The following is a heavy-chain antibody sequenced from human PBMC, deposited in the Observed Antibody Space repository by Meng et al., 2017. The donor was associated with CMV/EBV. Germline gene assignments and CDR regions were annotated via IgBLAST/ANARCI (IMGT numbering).Heavy chain of an antibody. V-gene: IGHV4-38-2*02. CDR3: ARFDNWKACFDY. Sequence: SETLSLTCTVSGYSISSGYYWGWIRQPPGKGLEWIGSIYYSGSTYYNPSLKSRVTISVDTSKNQFSLKLSSVTAADTAVYYCARFDNWKACFDYWGQGTLVTVSS. CDR2: IYYSGST. J-gene: IGHJ4*02. D-gene: IGHD1-20*01. CDR1: GYSISSGYY.